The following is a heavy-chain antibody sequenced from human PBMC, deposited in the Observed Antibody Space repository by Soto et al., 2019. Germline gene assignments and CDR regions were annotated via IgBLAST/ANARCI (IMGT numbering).Heavy chain of an antibody. J-gene: IGHJ4*02. Sequence: QVQLQESGPGLVKPSETLSLTCTVSGGSISSYYWSWIRQPPGKGLEWIGYIYYSGSTNYNPSLTSRVTISVDTSKNQFPLKLSSVTAADTAVYYCARDGEGRLHLWGQGTLVTVSS. V-gene: IGHV4-59*01. CDR2: IYYSGST. CDR3: ARDGEGRLHL. CDR1: GGSISSYY. D-gene: IGHD6-25*01.